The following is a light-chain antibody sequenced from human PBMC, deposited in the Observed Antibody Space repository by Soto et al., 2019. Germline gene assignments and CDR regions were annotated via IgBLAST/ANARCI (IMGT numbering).Light chain of an antibody. CDR1: RSVRSY. CDR2: DAS. V-gene: IGKV3-11*01. J-gene: IGKJ5*01. Sequence: EIVLTQSPATLSLSPGERATLSCRASRSVRSYLAWYQQKPGQAPRLLIYDASNRAAGIPARFSGSGSETDFTLTISNLEPEDFAVYYCQQRFAWSPITFCQGIRLEIK. CDR3: QQRFAWSPIT.